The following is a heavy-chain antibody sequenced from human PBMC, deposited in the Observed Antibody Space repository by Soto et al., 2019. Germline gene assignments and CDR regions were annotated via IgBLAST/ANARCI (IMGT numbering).Heavy chain of an antibody. Sequence: SETLSLTCTVSGGSVSSGSYYWSWIRQPPGKGLEYIGYLYYSGSTNYNPSLKSRVTISVDTPKNQFSLKLTSVTAADTAIYYCARGQAFWTGYYRMPYYFGYWGQGTLVTVSS. CDR2: LYYSGST. V-gene: IGHV4-61*01. CDR1: GGSVSSGSYY. J-gene: IGHJ4*02. D-gene: IGHD3-3*01. CDR3: ARGQAFWTGYYRMPYYFGY.